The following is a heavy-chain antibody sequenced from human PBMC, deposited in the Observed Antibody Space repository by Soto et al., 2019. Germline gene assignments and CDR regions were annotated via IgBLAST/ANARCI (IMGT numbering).Heavy chain of an antibody. CDR2: IYYSGST. V-gene: IGHV4-39*01. CDR3: VEEYQLLSGGVWFDP. D-gene: IGHD2-2*01. CDR1: GGSISSSSYY. J-gene: IGHJ5*02. Sequence: QLQLQESGPGLVKPSETLSLTCTVSGGSISSSSYYWGWIRQPPGKGLEWIGSIYYSGSTYYNPCPKSRATISVDTSKNQSSLKLSSVTAADTAVYYCVEEYQLLSGGVWFDPWGQGTLVTVSS.